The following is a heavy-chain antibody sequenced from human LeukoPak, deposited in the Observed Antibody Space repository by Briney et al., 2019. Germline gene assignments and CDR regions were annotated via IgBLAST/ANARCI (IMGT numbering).Heavy chain of an antibody. CDR1: GGTFSSYA. D-gene: IGHD3-22*01. CDR3: ARDNLPDSSGYTYFDY. Sequence: ASVKVSCKASGGTFSSYAISWVRQAPGQGLEWMGGIIPIFGTANYAQKFQGRVTITADKSTSTAYMELSSLRSEDTAVYYCARDNLPDSSGYTYFDYWGQGTLVTVSS. V-gene: IGHV1-69*06. CDR2: IIPIFGTA. J-gene: IGHJ4*02.